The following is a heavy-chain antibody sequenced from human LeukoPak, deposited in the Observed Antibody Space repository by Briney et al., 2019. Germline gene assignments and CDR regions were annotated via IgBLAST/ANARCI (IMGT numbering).Heavy chain of an antibody. CDR2: MSPNSGDT. J-gene: IGHJ4*02. CDR1: GYTFTTHD. CDR3: VRTPPNWGFDY. V-gene: IGHV1-8*01. Sequence: ASVKVSCKASGYTFTTHDINWVRQATGQGLEWLGWMSPNSGDTGYARKFQGRVTMTSDSSISTAYMELSSLRSEDTAIYYCVRTPPNWGFDYWGQGTLVTVSS. D-gene: IGHD7-27*01.